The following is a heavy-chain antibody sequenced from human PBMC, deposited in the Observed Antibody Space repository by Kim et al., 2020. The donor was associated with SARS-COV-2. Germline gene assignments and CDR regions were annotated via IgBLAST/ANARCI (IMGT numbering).Heavy chain of an antibody. Sequence: GGSLRLSCAASGFTFSSYGMHWVRQAPGKGLEWVAVISYDGSNKYYADSVKGRFTISRDNSKNTLYLQMNSLRAEDTAVYYCARDIWATYYYDSSGYPPDYWGQGTLVTVSS. V-gene: IGHV3-33*05. CDR2: ISYDGSNK. CDR3: ARDIWATYYYDSSGYPPDY. CDR1: GFTFSSYG. D-gene: IGHD3-22*01. J-gene: IGHJ4*02.